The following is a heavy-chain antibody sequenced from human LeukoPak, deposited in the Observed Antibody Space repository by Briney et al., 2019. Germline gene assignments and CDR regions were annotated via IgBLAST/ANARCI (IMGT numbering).Heavy chain of an antibody. CDR1: GGTFSSYA. CDR2: IIPILGIA. V-gene: IGHV1-69*04. CDR3: ANIAAAGRWGSYGMDV. Sequence: SVKVSCKASGGTFSSYAISWVRQAPGQGLEWMGRIIPILGIANYAQKFQGRVAITADKSTSTAYMELSSLRSEDTAVYYCANIAAAGRWGSYGMDVWGQGTTVTVSS. J-gene: IGHJ6*02. D-gene: IGHD6-13*01.